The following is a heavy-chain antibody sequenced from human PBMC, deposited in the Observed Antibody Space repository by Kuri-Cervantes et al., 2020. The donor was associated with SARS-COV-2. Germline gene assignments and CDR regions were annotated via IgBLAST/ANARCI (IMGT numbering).Heavy chain of an antibody. D-gene: IGHD6-19*01. CDR2: FKSKAAGGTI. Sequence: GGSLRLSCVGTGFSFTDAWMSWVRQTPGKGLEWIGRFKSKAAGGTIVYAAPVQGRFIMSRDDLRNTLYLQMNSLTTEDTGVYYCATGTSSGWYRRDFDFWGLGTLVTVSS. J-gene: IGHJ4*02. CDR1: GFSFTDAW. V-gene: IGHV3-15*01. CDR3: ATGTSSGWYRRDFDF.